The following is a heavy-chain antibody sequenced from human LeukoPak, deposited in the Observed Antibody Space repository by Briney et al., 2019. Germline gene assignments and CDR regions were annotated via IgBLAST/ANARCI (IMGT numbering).Heavy chain of an antibody. Sequence: SETLSLTCTVSGGSISSYYWSWIRQPPGKGLEWIGYIYYSGSTNYNPSLKSRVTISVDTSKNQFSLKLSSVTAADTAVYYCARVRDGYTAGFDYWGQGTLVTVSS. CDR2: IYYSGST. CDR3: ARVRDGYTAGFDY. V-gene: IGHV4-59*01. D-gene: IGHD5-24*01. J-gene: IGHJ4*02. CDR1: GGSISSYY.